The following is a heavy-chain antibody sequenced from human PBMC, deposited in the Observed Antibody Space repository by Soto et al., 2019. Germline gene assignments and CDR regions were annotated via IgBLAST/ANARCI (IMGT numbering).Heavy chain of an antibody. V-gene: IGHV4-31*03. Sequence: PSETLSLTCTVSGGSISSGGYYWSWIRQHPGKGLEWIGYIYYSGSTYNPSLKSRVTISVDTSKNQFSLKLSSVTAADTAVYYCARDLDYYGSGSRYYYGMDVWGQGTTVTVSS. CDR2: IYYSGST. CDR3: ARDLDYYGSGSRYYYGMDV. D-gene: IGHD3-10*01. J-gene: IGHJ6*02. CDR1: GGSISSGGYY.